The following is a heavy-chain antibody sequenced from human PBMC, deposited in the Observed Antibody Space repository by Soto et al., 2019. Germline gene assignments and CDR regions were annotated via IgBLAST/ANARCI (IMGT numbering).Heavy chain of an antibody. CDR3: ARRRVIRHYYYHGMDV. CDR1: GGSSSSGDYF. J-gene: IGHJ6*02. CDR2: ISSIGST. Sequence: QVQLQESGPGLVKPSQTLSLTCTVSGGSSSSGDYFWSWIRQSPGKRLEWIGYISSIGSTYYNPSLKSRVSVTRDTSKKQFSLKLSSVTTTDTAVYYCARRRVIRHYYYHGMDVWSQGTMVTVSS. D-gene: IGHD3-3*02. V-gene: IGHV4-30-4*01.